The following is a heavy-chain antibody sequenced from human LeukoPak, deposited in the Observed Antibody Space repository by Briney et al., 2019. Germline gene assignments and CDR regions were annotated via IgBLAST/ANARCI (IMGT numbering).Heavy chain of an antibody. D-gene: IGHD2-21*01. J-gene: IGHJ5*02. CDR2: INPNSGGT. CDR1: GYTFTDYY. V-gene: IGHV1-2*02. Sequence: GASVKVSCKTSGYTFTDYYLHWVRQAPGQGLEWMGWINPNSGGTSSAQKFQGRVTMTRDTSITTVYMEVSWLTSDDTAIYYCARAVRLHGGPYLIGPWGQGTLVTVSS. CDR3: ARAVRLHGGPYLIGP.